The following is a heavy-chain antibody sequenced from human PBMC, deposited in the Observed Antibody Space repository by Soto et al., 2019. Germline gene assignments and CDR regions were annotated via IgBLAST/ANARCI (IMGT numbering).Heavy chain of an antibody. CDR1: GYTFTNYA. CDR2: INTHNGNT. V-gene: IGHV1-18*01. J-gene: IGHJ6*02. CDR3: TREGSAPYYYYAMDA. Sequence: GASVKVSCKASGYTFTNYAIHWVRQAPGEGLEWLGWINTHNGNTNYAQNLQGRVFMTADTSTNTAYMELRSLRSDDTAIYYCTREGSAPYYYYAMDAWGQGTTVTVSS. D-gene: IGHD3-10*01.